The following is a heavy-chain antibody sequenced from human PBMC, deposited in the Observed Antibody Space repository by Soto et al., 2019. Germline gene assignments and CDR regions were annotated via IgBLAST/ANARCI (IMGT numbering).Heavy chain of an antibody. Sequence: QVQLVQSGAEVKKPGSSVKVSCKASGGTFSSYAISWVRXXXXXXLEWMGGIIPIFGTANYAQKFQGRVTITADESTSTAYMELSSLRSEDTAVYYCTLYYYDSSGYTYWGQGTLVTVSS. CDR1: GGTFSSYA. J-gene: IGHJ4*02. CDR3: TLYYYDSSGYTY. V-gene: IGHV1-69*01. CDR2: IIPIFGTA. D-gene: IGHD3-22*01.